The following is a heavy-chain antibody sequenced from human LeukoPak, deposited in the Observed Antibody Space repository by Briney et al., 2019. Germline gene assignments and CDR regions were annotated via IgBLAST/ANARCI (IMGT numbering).Heavy chain of an antibody. CDR2: IKQVGSEK. D-gene: IGHD4-11*01. CDR3: ARSGNYGVNWFDP. J-gene: IGHJ5*01. Sequence: GGSLRLSCAASGFTFSSYWMSWVRQAPGKGLEWVANIKQVGSEKYYVDSVKGRFTISRDNAENSLYLQMNSLRAEDTAVYYCARSGNYGVNWFDPWGQGTLVTVSS. CDR1: GFTFSSYW. V-gene: IGHV3-7*01.